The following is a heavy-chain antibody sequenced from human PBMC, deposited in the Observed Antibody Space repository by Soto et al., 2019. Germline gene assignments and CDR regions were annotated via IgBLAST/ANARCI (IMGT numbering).Heavy chain of an antibody. Sequence: GESLKISCEGSGYNFNTYWIGWVRQMPGKGLEWMALIYPVDSDTRYSPSFEGQVTLSVDRSISTAYLQWSSLKASDTAIYYCATSTVSYVDIVSSTTRGYFDHWGQGTLVTVSS. D-gene: IGHD5-12*01. J-gene: IGHJ4*02. CDR1: GYNFNTYW. CDR2: IYPVDSDT. CDR3: ATSTVSYVDIVSSTTRGYFDH. V-gene: IGHV5-51*01.